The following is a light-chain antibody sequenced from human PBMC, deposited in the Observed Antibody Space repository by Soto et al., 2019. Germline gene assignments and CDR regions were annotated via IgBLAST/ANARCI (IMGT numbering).Light chain of an antibody. V-gene: IGKV1-5*03. CDR2: KAS. CDR1: QTISSW. J-gene: IGKJ1*01. Sequence: IHISLSPATLSGSVGDSITITCRASQTISSWLAWYQQKPGKAPKLLIYKASTLKSGVPSRFSGSGSGTEFTLTISSLQPDDFATYFCQHYNSYSDAFGQGTKVDI. CDR3: QHYNSYSDA.